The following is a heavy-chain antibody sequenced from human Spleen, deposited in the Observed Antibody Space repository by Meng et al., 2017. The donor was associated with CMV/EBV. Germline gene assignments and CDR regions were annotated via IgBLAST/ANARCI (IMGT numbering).Heavy chain of an antibody. D-gene: IGHD1-14*01. V-gene: IGHV4-34*01. Sequence: SRTCGVYGGSFSGYYWTWIRQPPGKGLEWIGEINHGGVTHYNSSLNSRVTISLDTSKKRFSLRLTSVTAADTAVYYCASEPVGWYFDLWGRGTLVTVSS. CDR1: GGSFSGYY. CDR3: ASEPVGWYFDL. J-gene: IGHJ2*01. CDR2: INHGGVT.